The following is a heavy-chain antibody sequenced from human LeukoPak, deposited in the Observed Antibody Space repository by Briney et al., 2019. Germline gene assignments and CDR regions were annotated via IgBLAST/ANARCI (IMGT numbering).Heavy chain of an antibody. V-gene: IGHV1-46*01. CDR2: INPSGGST. J-gene: IGHJ4*02. CDR1: GYTFTSYG. D-gene: IGHD1-1*01. Sequence: ASVKVSCKASGYTFTSYGISWVRQAPGQGLEWMGIINPSGGSTSYAQKFQGRVTMTRDTSTSTVYMELSSLRSEDTAVYYCALNDSGDYWGQGTLVTVSS. CDR3: ALNDSGDY.